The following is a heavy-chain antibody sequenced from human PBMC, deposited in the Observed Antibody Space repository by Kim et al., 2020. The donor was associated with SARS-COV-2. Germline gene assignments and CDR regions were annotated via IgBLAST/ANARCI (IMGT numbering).Heavy chain of an antibody. CDR1: GFTFDDYA. Sequence: GGSLRLSCAASGFTFDDYAMHWVRQAPGKGLEWVSLISGDGGSTYYADSVKGRFTISRDNSKNSLYLQMNSLRTEDTALYYCAKDSPGTYYDFWSGYYQEYYFDYWGQGTLVTVSS. J-gene: IGHJ4*02. V-gene: IGHV3-43*02. D-gene: IGHD3-3*01. CDR2: ISGDGGST. CDR3: AKDSPGTYYDFWSGYYQEYYFDY.